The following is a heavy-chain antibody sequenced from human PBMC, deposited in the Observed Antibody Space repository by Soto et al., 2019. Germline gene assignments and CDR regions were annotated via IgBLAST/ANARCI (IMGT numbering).Heavy chain of an antibody. D-gene: IGHD2-15*01. CDR1: GFTFSTYA. V-gene: IGHV3-23*01. Sequence: EVQLLESGGGLVQPGGSLRLSCAASGFTFSTYAMNWVRQAPGKGLEWVSTISISGDSTYYADSVKGQFTISRDSSKNTMFLQMNSVRADDTAMYYCETRHLQYCSGSTCNPFDFWGQGALVTVSS. CDR3: ETRHLQYCSGSTCNPFDF. CDR2: ISISGDST. J-gene: IGHJ4*02.